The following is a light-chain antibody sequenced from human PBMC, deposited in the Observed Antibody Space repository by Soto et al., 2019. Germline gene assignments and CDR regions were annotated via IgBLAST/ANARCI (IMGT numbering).Light chain of an antibody. V-gene: IGKV3D-15*01. J-gene: IGKJ2*01. CDR3: QQYDDWPPVYT. Sequence: EIVLTQSPATLSVSPGERASLSCRASQSVSSNLAWYQHKPGQAPRLLIYDASTRATAVPGRFSGSGSGTEFTLTISGLQSEDFAVYCCQQYDDWPPVYTFGQGTKLEI. CDR2: DAS. CDR1: QSVSSN.